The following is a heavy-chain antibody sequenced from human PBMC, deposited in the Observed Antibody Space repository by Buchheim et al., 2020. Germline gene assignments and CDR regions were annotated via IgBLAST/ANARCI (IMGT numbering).Heavy chain of an antibody. J-gene: IGHJ6*02. D-gene: IGHD3-3*01. CDR2: INHSGST. CDR1: GGSFSGYY. Sequence: QVQLQQWGAGLLKPSETLSLPCAVYGGSFSGYYWSWIRQPPGKGLEWIGEINHSGSTNYNPSLKSRVTISVDTSKNQFSLKLSSVTAADTAVYYCARRIGYYNYYYYGMDVWGQGTT. CDR3: ARRIGYYNYYYYGMDV. V-gene: IGHV4-34*01.